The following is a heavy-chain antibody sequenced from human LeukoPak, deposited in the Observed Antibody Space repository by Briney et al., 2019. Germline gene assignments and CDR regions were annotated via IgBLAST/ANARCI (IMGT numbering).Heavy chain of an antibody. V-gene: IGHV1-2*02. D-gene: IGHD3-22*01. J-gene: IGHJ3*02. CDR3: ARDYYDSSGYFVGLLGAFDI. Sequence: GASVKVSCKASGYTFTGYYMHWVRQAPGQGLEWMGWINPNSGGTNYAQKFQGRVTMTRDTSISTAYMELSRLRSDDTAVYYCARDYYDSSGYFVGLLGAFDIWGQGTMVTVSS. CDR2: INPNSGGT. CDR1: GYTFTGYY.